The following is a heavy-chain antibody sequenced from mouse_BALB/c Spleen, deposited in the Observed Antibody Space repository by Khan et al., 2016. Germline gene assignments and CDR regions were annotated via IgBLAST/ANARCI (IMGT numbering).Heavy chain of an antibody. J-gene: IGHJ3*01. Sequence: EVQLQQSGPELVKPGASVKMSCKASGYTFTSYVMHWVKQKPGQGLEWVGYINPYNDGTKYDEKFKGKATLTSDKSSSTAYMERGSLTSEDSAVYYCAREGWDPFAYWGQGTLVTVSA. CDR1: GYTFTSYV. D-gene: IGHD4-1*01. CDR3: AREGWDPFAY. CDR2: INPYNDGT. V-gene: IGHV1S136*01.